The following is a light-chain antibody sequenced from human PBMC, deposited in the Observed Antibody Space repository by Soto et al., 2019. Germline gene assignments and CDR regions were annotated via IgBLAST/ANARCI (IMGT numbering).Light chain of an antibody. J-gene: IGLJ2*01. CDR1: SSDIGTFSS. CDR2: GVS. Sequence: QSVLTQPPSASGSPGQSFTISCTGTSSDIGTFSSISWYQQYPGKAPKLMIFGVSQRPSGVPDRFSGSKSANTASLTVSGLQDEDAAEYYCSSQAGSDSLMVFGGGTKLPVL. CDR3: SSQAGSDSLMV. V-gene: IGLV2-8*01.